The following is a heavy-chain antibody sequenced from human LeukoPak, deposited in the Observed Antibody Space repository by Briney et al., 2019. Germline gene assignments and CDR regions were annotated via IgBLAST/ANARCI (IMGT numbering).Heavy chain of an antibody. V-gene: IGHV4-61*01. CDR2: IYYSGST. D-gene: IGHD3-10*01. J-gene: IGHJ4*02. CDR1: GGSVSSGSYY. CDR3: ARAPTYYYGSGSPIDY. Sequence: SETLSLTCTVSGGSVSSGSYYWSWTRQPPGKGLEWIGYIYYSGSTNYSPSLKSRVTISVDTSKNQFSLKLSSVTAADTAVYYCARAPTYYYGSGSPIDYWGQGTLVTVSS.